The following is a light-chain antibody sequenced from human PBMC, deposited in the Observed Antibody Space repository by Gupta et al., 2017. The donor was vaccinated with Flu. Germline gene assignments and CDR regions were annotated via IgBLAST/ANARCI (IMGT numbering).Light chain of an antibody. CDR2: YDD. CDR3: AAWDDSLNGPV. CDR1: SSNIGNNA. V-gene: IGLV1-36*01. J-gene: IGLJ2*01. Sequence: QSVLTQPPSASEAPRQRVTISCSGSSSNIGNNAVNWYQQLPGKAPKLLIYYDDLLPSGVSDRFSGSKSGTSASLAISGLQSEDEADYYCAAWDDSLNGPVFGGGTKLNVL.